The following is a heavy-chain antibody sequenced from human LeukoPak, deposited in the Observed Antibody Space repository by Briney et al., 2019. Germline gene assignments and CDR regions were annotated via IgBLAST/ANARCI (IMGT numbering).Heavy chain of an antibody. J-gene: IGHJ3*02. CDR2: ISAYDGNT. CDR1: GYTFTSYG. V-gene: IGHV1-18*01. Sequence: ASVKVSCKASGYTFTSYGISWVRQAPGQGLEWMGWISAYDGNTNYAHKLQGRVTMTTDTSTSTAYMELRSLRSDDTAVYYCARIQFLWFGEEAFDIWGQGTMVTVSS. D-gene: IGHD3-10*01. CDR3: ARIQFLWFGEEAFDI.